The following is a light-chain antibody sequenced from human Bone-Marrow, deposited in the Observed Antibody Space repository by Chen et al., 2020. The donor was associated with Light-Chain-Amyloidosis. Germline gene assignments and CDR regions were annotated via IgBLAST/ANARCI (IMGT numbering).Light chain of an antibody. CDR3: QQYNNWPRT. V-gene: IGKV3-15*01. CDR2: DAS. Sequence: ESVLTQSPATLSLFPGESATLPCRVSQSVGNKLAWYQHKPGQGPSLVLYDASTRASGIPARFSGSGSGTEFTLTISSLQSEDFAVYFCQQYNNWPRTFGQGTRVEVK. CDR1: QSVGNK. J-gene: IGKJ1*01.